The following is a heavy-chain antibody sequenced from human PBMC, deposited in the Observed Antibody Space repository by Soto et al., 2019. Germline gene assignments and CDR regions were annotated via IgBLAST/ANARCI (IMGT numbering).Heavy chain of an antibody. J-gene: IGHJ4*02. CDR2: ISSSGSTI. CDR3: ARRSLGFGEQVFDV. CDR1: GFTFSDYY. D-gene: IGHD3-10*01. Sequence: QVQLVESGGGLVKPGGSLRLSCAASGFTFSDYYMSWIRQAPGKGLEWVSYISSSGSTIYYADSVKGRFTISRDNAKNSLYWQRNSLRAEDAAVYYWARRSLGFGEQVFDVRGQGTLVTVTS. V-gene: IGHV3-11*01.